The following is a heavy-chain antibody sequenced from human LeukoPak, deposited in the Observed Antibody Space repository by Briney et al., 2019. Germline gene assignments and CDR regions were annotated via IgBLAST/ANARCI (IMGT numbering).Heavy chain of an antibody. CDR2: ISSSSSYT. J-gene: IGHJ4*02. D-gene: IGHD3-9*01. CDR3: ARLSSYDILTGYFDY. V-gene: IGHV3-11*06. CDR1: GFTFSDYY. Sequence: GGSLRLSRAASGFTFSDYYMSWIRQAPGKGLEWVSYISSSSSYTGYADSVKGRFTISRDNAKNSLYLQMNSLRAEDTAVYYCARLSSYDILTGYFDYWGQGTLVTVSS.